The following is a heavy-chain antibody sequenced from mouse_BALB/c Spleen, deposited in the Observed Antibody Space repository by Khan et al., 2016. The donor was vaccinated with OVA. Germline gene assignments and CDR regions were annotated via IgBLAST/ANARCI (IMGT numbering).Heavy chain of an antibody. CDR2: VYPSDSYT. V-gene: IGHV1-69*02. D-gene: IGHD2-3*01. J-gene: IGHJ3*01. CDR1: GYTFTNYW. CDR3: TRVGFDGSSFAY. Sequence: VQLQQSGAELVRPGASVKLSCKASGYTFTNYWINWVKQRPGQGLEWIGHVYPSDSYTNYNQQFKEKATLTVDTSSSTAYMQISSPTSDDAAVDYCTRVGFDGSSFAYWGQGALVTVSA.